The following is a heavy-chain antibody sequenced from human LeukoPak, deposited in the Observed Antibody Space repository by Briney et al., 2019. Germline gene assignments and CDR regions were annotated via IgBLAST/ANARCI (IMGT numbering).Heavy chain of an antibody. CDR1: GFTFSDYY. Sequence: PGGSLRLSGAASGFTFSDYYMSWIRQAPGKGLEWLSYIRSSGTTTYYADSVVGRFTISRDNAKNSLYLQMNSLRAEDTAVYYCARGIGVTGLTAAYWGQGTLVTVSS. J-gene: IGHJ4*02. V-gene: IGHV3-11*01. D-gene: IGHD2-21*02. CDR3: ARGIGVTGLTAAY. CDR2: IRSSGTTT.